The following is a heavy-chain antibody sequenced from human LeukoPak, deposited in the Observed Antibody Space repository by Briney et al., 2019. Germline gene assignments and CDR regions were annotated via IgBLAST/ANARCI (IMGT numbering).Heavy chain of an antibody. J-gene: IGHJ5*02. Sequence: ASVKVSCKASGYTFTGYYMHWVRQAPGQGLEWMGWINPNSGGTNYAQKFQGRVAMTRDTSISTAYMELSRLRSDDTAVYYCARDAHHYYDSSGYYFDPWGQGTLVTVSS. V-gene: IGHV1-2*02. CDR2: INPNSGGT. D-gene: IGHD3-22*01. CDR3: ARDAHHYYDSSGYYFDP. CDR1: GYTFTGYY.